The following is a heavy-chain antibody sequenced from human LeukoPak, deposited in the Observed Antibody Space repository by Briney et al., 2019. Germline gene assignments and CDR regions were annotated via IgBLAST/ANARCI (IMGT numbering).Heavy chain of an antibody. D-gene: IGHD5-18*01. V-gene: IGHV3-9*01. J-gene: IGHJ5*02. CDR3: AKGIQLWLSWFDP. Sequence: GGSLRLSCAASGFTFSSYAMHWVRQAPGKGLEWVSGISWNSGSIGYADSVKGRFTISRDNAKNSLYLQMNSLRAEDTALYYCAKGIQLWLSWFDPWGQGTLVTVSS. CDR1: GFTFSSYA. CDR2: ISWNSGSI.